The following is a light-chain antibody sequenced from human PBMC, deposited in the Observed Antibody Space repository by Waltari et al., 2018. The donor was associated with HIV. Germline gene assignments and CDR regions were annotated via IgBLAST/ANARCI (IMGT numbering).Light chain of an antibody. V-gene: IGLV6-57*04. CDR1: SGHIGSYF. CDR2: EDD. CDR3: QSYYLTNVV. J-gene: IGLJ2*01. Sequence: NFMLTQPHSVSESPGQTVTISCTRSSGHIGSYFVQWYQRRPGSAPNTLIYEDDKRPSGVPDRFSGSIDSSSNSASLTISGLKTEDEADYYCQSYYLTNVVFGGGTKLSVL.